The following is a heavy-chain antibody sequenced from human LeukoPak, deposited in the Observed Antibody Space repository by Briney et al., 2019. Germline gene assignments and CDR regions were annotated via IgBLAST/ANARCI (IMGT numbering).Heavy chain of an antibody. V-gene: IGHV3-53*01. CDR2: IYSGGST. CDR3: ARGPGYSSSWYPPLDY. Sequence: GGSLRLSCAASGFTFSSNYMSWVRQAPGKGLEWVSVIYSGGSTYYADSVKGRFTISRDNSKNTLYLQMNSLRAEDTAVYYCARGPGYSSSWYPPLDYWGQGTLVAVSS. J-gene: IGHJ4*02. D-gene: IGHD6-13*01. CDR1: GFTFSSNY.